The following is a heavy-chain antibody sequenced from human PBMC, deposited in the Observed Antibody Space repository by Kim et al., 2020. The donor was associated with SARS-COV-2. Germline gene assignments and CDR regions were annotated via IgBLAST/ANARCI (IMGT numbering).Heavy chain of an antibody. CDR1: GFTFSGYW. CDR2: MNQDGSGK. J-gene: IGHJ4*02. V-gene: IGHV3-7*01. Sequence: GGSLRLSCAASGFTFSGYWMTWYRQAPGRGLEWVANMNQDGSGKYYVDSVKGRFTISRDNAKNSLYLQMNSLRAEDTAVYYCARDDREATSGCWGQGTLVIVSS. D-gene: IGHD5-12*01. CDR3: ARDDREATSGC.